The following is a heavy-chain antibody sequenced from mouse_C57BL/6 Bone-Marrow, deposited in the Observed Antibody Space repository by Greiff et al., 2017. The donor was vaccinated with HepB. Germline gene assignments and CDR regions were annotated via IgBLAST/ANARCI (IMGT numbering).Heavy chain of an antibody. CDR3: ARDYDYDPYAMDY. D-gene: IGHD2-4*01. CDR2: ISDGGSYT. V-gene: IGHV5-4*01. J-gene: IGHJ4*01. Sequence: EVKLMESGGGLVKPGGSLKLSCAASGFTFSSYAMSWVRQTPEKRLEWVATISDGGSYTYYPDNVKGRFTISRDNAKNNLYLQMSHLKSEDTAMYYCARDYDYDPYAMDYWGQGTSVTVSS. CDR1: GFTFSSYA.